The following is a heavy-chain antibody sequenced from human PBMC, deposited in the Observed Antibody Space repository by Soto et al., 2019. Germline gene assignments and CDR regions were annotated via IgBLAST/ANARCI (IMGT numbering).Heavy chain of an antibody. CDR3: ARTTVVSGTQYFEY. CDR2: ISYGGINN. CDR1: GFTFSNFP. J-gene: IGHJ4*02. Sequence: QVQLVESGGGVVQPGRSLRLSCAASGFTFSNFPMHWVRQAPGKGLEWVAVISYGGINNYYADSVKGRFTISRDDSKNTVYLQMNGLRHEDTAVYFCARTTVVSGTQYFEYWGQGTLVTVSS. V-gene: IGHV3-30-3*01. D-gene: IGHD4-4*01.